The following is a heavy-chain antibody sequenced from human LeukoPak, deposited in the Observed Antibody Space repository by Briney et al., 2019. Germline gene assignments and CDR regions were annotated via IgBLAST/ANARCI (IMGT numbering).Heavy chain of an antibody. D-gene: IGHD4-17*01. CDR2: ISSSGSTK. J-gene: IGHJ4*02. Sequence: PPGGSLRLSCAASGFTFNSYGMNWVRQAPGKGLEWVSYISSSGSTKYYADSMKGRFTISRDNAKNSLYLQMNNLRAEDTAVYYCARDYGDPRALYFDQWGQGTLVTVSS. CDR1: GFTFNSYG. V-gene: IGHV3-48*04. CDR3: ARDYGDPRALYFDQ.